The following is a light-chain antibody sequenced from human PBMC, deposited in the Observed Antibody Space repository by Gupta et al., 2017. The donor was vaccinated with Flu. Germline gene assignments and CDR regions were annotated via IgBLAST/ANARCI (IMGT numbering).Light chain of an antibody. V-gene: IGLV3-10*01. J-gene: IGLJ3*02. CDR2: EDT. CDR3: YSADSSGDHWV. Sequence: YELPQPPSVSVSPGQTARISCSRDALPKKYASWYQQKSGQAPLLVIYEDTKRPSGIPERFSGSSAGTMATLIISGAQVEDEADYYCYSADSSGDHWVFGGGTQRTVL. CDR1: ALPKKY.